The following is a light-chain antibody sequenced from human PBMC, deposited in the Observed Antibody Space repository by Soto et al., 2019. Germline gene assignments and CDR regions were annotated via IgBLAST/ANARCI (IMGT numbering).Light chain of an antibody. CDR1: QSVTDF. CDR2: DAS. CDR3: QQRSKWPLT. J-gene: IGKJ4*01. Sequence: EIVLTQSPFTRSLSPGERVTLSCRASQSVTDFLAWYQQKPGQAPRLLIYDASNRATGIPARFSGSGSGTDFTLTISSLEPEDFAVYYCQQRSKWPLTFGGGTKVDIK. V-gene: IGKV3-11*01.